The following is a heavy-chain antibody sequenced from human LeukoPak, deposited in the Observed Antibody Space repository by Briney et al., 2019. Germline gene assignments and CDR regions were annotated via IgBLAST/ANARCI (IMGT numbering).Heavy chain of an antibody. V-gene: IGHV1-8*03. CDR3: ARDGRVWFGELVSNWFDP. Sequence: ASVKVSCKASGYTFTTYDINWVRQATGQGLEWMGWMNPNSGNTGYAQKFQGRVTITRNTSISTAYMELSRLRSDDTAVYYCARDGRVWFGELVSNWFDPWGQGTLVTVSS. CDR1: GYTFTTYD. CDR2: MNPNSGNT. D-gene: IGHD3-10*01. J-gene: IGHJ5*02.